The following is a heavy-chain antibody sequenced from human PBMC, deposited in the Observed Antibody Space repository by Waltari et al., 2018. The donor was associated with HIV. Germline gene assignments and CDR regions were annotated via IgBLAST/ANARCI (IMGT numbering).Heavy chain of an antibody. J-gene: IGHJ4*02. CDR1: GFTFSSYI. Sequence: EVQLVESGGGLVKPGGSLRLSCAASGFTFSSYIMNWVRQAPGKWRECVSSIASSSSSYSYYAESVRGRFTISRDNAKNSLYLQMSSLRAEDTAVYYCAREMATVYVDYWGQGTLVTVSP. CDR3: AREMATVYVDY. V-gene: IGHV3-21*01. D-gene: IGHD5-12*01. CDR2: IASSSSSYS.